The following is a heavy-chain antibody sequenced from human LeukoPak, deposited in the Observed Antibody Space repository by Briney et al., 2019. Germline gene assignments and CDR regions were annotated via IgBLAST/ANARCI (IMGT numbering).Heavy chain of an antibody. V-gene: IGHV1-8*02. CDR3: ARGLIAAAGYYFDY. D-gene: IGHD6-13*01. CDR1: GYTFTSYG. CDR2: MNPNSGNT. J-gene: IGHJ4*02. Sequence: ASVKVSCKASGYTFTSYGINWVRQATGQGLEWMGWMNPNSGNTGYAQKFQGRVTMTRNTSISTAYMELSSLRSEDTAVYYCARGLIAAAGYYFDYWGQGTLVTVSS.